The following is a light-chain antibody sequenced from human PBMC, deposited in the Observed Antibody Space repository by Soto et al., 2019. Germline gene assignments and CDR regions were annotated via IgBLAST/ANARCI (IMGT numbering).Light chain of an antibody. CDR1: QDFSNY. Sequence: DIQLTQSPSFLSASVGDRVTITCRASQDFSNYLARYQQKPGEAPKLLIYVASTLQSGVPSRFSGSGSGTEFTLTISSLQPEDFATYYCQQLNTFPLTFGGGTKVDIK. J-gene: IGKJ4*01. CDR3: QQLNTFPLT. CDR2: VAS. V-gene: IGKV1-9*01.